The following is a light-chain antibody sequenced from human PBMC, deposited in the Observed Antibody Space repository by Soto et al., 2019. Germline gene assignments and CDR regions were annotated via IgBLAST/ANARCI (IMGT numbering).Light chain of an antibody. CDR1: SSNIASNT. J-gene: IGLJ1*01. CDR3: ASWDDSLNGHV. V-gene: IGLV1-44*01. CDR2: SND. Sequence: SVLTQPRSASGYPGQGVTVSCSGSSSNIASNTVNWYQQLPGTAPKLLIYSNDQRPSGVPDRFSASKSGTSASLAISGLQSEDEADYYCASWDDSLNGHVFGTGTKVTVL.